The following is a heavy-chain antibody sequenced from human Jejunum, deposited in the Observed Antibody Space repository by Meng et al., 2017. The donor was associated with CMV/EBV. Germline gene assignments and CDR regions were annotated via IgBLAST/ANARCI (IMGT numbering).Heavy chain of an antibody. J-gene: IGHJ4*02. CDR1: EFPFTNAW. D-gene: IGHD4-23*01. Sequence: EFPFTNAWMSWVRQAPGKGLEWVGRIKSKTDGETTDYAAPVKGRFSISRDDSRNTMFLQMNSLKIEDTGVYYCATGAGMGNPYYFDYWGQGTLVTVSS. V-gene: IGHV3-15*01. CDR3: ATGAGMGNPYYFDY. CDR2: IKSKTDGETT.